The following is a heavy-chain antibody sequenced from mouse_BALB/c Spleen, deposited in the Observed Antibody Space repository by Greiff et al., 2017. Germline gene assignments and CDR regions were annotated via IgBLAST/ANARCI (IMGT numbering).Heavy chain of an antibody. D-gene: IGHD2-10*01. CDR2: IYPSDSYT. CDR1: GYTFTSYW. J-gene: IGHJ2*01. CDR3: TRKGTPYYRYFDY. V-gene: IGHV1-69*02. Sequence: QVQLQQPGAELVRPGASVKLSCKASGYTFTSYWINWVKQRPGQGLEWIGNIYPSDSYTNYNQKFKDKATLTVDKSSSTAYMQLSSPTSEDSAVYYCTRKGTPYYRYFDYWGQGTTLTVSS.